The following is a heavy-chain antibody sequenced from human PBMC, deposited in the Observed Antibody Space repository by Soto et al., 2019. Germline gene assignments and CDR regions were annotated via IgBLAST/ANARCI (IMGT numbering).Heavy chain of an antibody. D-gene: IGHD4-4*01. CDR1: GYTFTSYA. J-gene: IGHJ6*02. V-gene: IGHV1-3*01. CDR3: ARVVVTVTNRYYYYGMDV. CDR2: INAGNGNT. Sequence: GASVKVSCKASGYTFTSYAMHWVRQAPGQRLEWMGWINAGNGNTKYSQKFQGRVTITRDTSASTAYMELSSLRSEDTAVYYCARVVVTVTNRYYYYGMDVWGQGTTVTVSS.